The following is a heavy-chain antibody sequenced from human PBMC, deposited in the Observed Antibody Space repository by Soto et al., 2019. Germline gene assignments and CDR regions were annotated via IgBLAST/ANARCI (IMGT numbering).Heavy chain of an antibody. D-gene: IGHD6-13*01. CDR1: GGSISTTNYY. V-gene: IGHV4-39*01. CDR2: IYYTGST. Sequence: TSETLSLTCSVSGGSISTTNYYWGWIRQPPGKGLEWIGSIYYTGSTYYNPSLKTRLTISVDTSKNQCSLRLSSVTASDTAVYYCARQGTSWQLGYGLDVWGQGTTVTVSS. J-gene: IGHJ6*02. CDR3: ARQGTSWQLGYGLDV.